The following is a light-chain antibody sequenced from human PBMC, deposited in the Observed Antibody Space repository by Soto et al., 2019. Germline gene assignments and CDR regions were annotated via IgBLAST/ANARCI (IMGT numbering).Light chain of an antibody. CDR2: DIS. Sequence: QSALTQPRSVSRSPGQSVTISCTGTSYDVGDYKYVSWYRQHPGKAPKLMIYDISERPSGVPDRFSGSKSGNTASLTISGLQAEDEADYYCCSYAGSYSYVFGTGTKLTVL. CDR3: CSYAGSYSYV. CDR1: SYDVGDYKY. V-gene: IGLV2-11*01. J-gene: IGLJ1*01.